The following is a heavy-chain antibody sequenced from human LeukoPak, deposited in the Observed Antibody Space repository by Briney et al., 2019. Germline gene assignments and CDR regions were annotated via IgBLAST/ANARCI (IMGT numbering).Heavy chain of an antibody. V-gene: IGHV3-7*01. J-gene: IGHJ4*02. D-gene: IGHD1-26*01. Sequence: GESLRLSCAASGFTFSNYWMTWVRQAPGKGLEWVANIKQDGSEKYYVDSVKGRCTISRDNAKNSLYLQMNSLGAEDTAVYFCAREVRGSGSYAPPQLDYWGQGTLVTVSS. CDR1: GFTFSNYW. CDR2: IKQDGSEK. CDR3: AREVRGSGSYAPPQLDY.